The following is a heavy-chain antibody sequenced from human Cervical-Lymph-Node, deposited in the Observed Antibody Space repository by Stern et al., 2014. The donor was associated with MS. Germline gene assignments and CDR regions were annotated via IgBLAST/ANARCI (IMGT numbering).Heavy chain of an antibody. CDR3: AREIRGSGSYEYYYGMDV. J-gene: IGHJ6*02. D-gene: IGHD1-26*01. CDR2: IIPIFGTA. Sequence: QVQLVQSGAEVKKPGSSVKVSCKASGGTFSSYAISWVRQAPGQGLEWMGGIIPIFGTANSAQKFQGRVTITADESTSTAYMELSSLRSEDTAVYYCAREIRGSGSYEYYYGMDVWGQGTTVTVSS. CDR1: GGTFSSYA. V-gene: IGHV1-69*01.